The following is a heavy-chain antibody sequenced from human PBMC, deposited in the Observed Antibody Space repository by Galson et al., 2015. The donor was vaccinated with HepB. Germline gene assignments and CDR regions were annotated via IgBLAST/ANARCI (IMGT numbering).Heavy chain of an antibody. Sequence: SLRLSCAASGFTFSGSAMHWVRQTSGKGLEWVGRIRSNANSYATAYAASVKGRFTISRDDSKNTAYLQVNSLKTEDTAVYYCTRQLVRITIFGVVISLGGMDVWGQGTTVTVSS. CDR1: GFTFSGSA. J-gene: IGHJ6*02. CDR3: TRQLVRITIFGVVISLGGMDV. CDR2: IRSNANSYAT. D-gene: IGHD3-3*01. V-gene: IGHV3-73*01.